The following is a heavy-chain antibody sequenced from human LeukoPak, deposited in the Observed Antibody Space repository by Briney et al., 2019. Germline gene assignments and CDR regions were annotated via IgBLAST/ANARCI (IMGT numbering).Heavy chain of an antibody. CDR1: GFTLISSA. J-gene: IGHJ4*02. CDR3: ARDDYGESRNY. CDR2: LSGIGGRT. Sequence: QSGGSLRLSCAASGFTLISSAMSWVRQAPGKGLEWVSTLSGIGGRTYYADSVKGRFTISRDNSKNTVYLQMNSLRAEDTAVYYCARDDYGESRNYWGQGTLVTVSS. D-gene: IGHD4-17*01. V-gene: IGHV3-23*01.